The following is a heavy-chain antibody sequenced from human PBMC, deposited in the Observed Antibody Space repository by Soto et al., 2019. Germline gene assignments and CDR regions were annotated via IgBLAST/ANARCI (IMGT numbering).Heavy chain of an antibody. D-gene: IGHD1-7*01. CDR2: IYRTGST. CDR3: ASRAPGTSVDY. V-gene: IGHV4-4*02. J-gene: IGHJ4*02. CDR1: GGSFTSNNL. Sequence: PSETLSLTCAVSGGSFTSNNLWAWVRQPPGQVLEWIGEIYRTGSTNYNPSLKSRVTISLDKSENQFSLKVTSLTAADTAVYYCASRAPGTSVDYWGQGTLVTVSS.